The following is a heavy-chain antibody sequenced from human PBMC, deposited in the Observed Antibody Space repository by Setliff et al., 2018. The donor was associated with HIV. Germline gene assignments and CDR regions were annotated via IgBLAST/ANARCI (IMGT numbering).Heavy chain of an antibody. J-gene: IGHJ4*02. CDR2: IIPIFGTA. CDR3: ARARRSSMVRGTYFDY. V-gene: IGHV1-69*13. CDR1: GGTFRSYA. D-gene: IGHD3-10*01. Sequence: GASVKVSCKASGGTFRSYAISWVRQAPGQGLEWMGGIIPIFGTANYAQKFQGRVTITADESTSTAYMELCSLRSEDTAVYYCARARRSSMVRGTYFDYWGQGTLVTVSS.